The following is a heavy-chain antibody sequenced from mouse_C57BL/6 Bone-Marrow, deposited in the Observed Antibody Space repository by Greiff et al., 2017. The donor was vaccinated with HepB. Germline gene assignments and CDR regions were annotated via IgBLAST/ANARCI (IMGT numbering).Heavy chain of an antibody. CDR2: IDPSDSYT. D-gene: IGHD4-1*01. Sequence: QVQLQQPGAELVMPGASVKLSCKASGYTFTSYWMHWVKQSPGQGLEWIGEIDPSDSYTNYNQKFKGKSTLTVDKSSSTAYMPLSSLTSEDSAVYYCARSLGAWFAYWGQGTLVTVSA. CDR1: GYTFTSYW. J-gene: IGHJ3*01. CDR3: ARSLGAWFAY. V-gene: IGHV1-69*01.